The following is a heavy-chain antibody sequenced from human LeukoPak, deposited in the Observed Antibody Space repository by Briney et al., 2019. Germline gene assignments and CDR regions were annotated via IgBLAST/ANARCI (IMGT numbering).Heavy chain of an antibody. CDR3: ARTPSSGWYGATDY. CDR2: IDWDDDK. Sequence: SGPALVKPTQTLTLTCTFSGFSLSTSGMCVSWIRQPPGKALEWLARIDWDDDKYYSTSLKTRLTISKDTSKNQVVLTMTNMDPVDTATYCCARTPSSGWYGATDYWGQGTLVTVSS. V-gene: IGHV2-70*11. CDR1: GFSLSTSGMC. D-gene: IGHD6-19*01. J-gene: IGHJ4*02.